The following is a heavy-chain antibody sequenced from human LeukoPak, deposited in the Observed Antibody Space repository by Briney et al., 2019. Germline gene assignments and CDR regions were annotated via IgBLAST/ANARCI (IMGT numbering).Heavy chain of an antibody. V-gene: IGHV1-2*02. D-gene: IGHD3-22*01. Sequence: ASVKVSCKASGYTFTGYYMLWVRQAPGQGLEWMGWINPNSGGTNYAQKFQGRVTMTRDTSISTAYMELSRLRSDDTAVYYCARVLAYYYDSSGSNFDYWGQGTLVTVSS. CDR1: GYTFTGYY. J-gene: IGHJ4*02. CDR3: ARVLAYYYDSSGSNFDY. CDR2: INPNSGGT.